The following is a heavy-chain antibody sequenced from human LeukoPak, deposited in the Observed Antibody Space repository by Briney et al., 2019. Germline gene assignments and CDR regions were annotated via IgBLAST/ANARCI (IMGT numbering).Heavy chain of an antibody. V-gene: IGHV3-33*01. Sequence: GRSLRLSCAASGFTFSSYGMHWVRQAPGKGLEGVAVIWYDGSNKYYADSVKGRFTISRDNSKNTLYLQMNSLRAEDTAVYYCARVKSLGELYPYYWGQGTLVTVSS. CDR2: IWYDGSNK. D-gene: IGHD3-16*01. CDR3: ARVKSLGELYPYY. CDR1: GFTFSSYG. J-gene: IGHJ4*02.